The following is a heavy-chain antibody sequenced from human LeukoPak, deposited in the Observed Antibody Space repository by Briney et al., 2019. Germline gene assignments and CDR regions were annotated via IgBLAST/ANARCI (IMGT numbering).Heavy chain of an antibody. J-gene: IGHJ4*02. CDR2: ISLDGST. D-gene: IGHD1-14*01. CDR3: VRRRKSNDN. V-gene: IGHV4-38-2*02. Sequence: PSETLSLTCTVSGYSISSGYYWGWIRQPPGKGLEWIGEISLDGSTTYNPSLKSRVTISVDTSKTQFSLKLTSVAAADTAVYYCVRRRKSNDNWGQGTQVTVSS. CDR1: GYSISSGYY.